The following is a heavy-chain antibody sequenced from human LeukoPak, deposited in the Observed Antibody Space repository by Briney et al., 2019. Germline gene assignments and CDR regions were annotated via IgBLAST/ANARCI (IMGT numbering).Heavy chain of an antibody. J-gene: IGHJ4*02. V-gene: IGHV3-23*01. D-gene: IGHD7-27*01. CDR3: ANSARLGTFDY. CDR2: ISRNGGST. CDR1: GFTFSNYA. Sequence: GGSLRLSCAASGFTFSNYAMTWVRQAPGKGLEWVSTISRNGGSTYYVDSVKGRFTISRDNSESTLYLQMNSLRAEDTAVCYCANSARLGTFDYLGQGTLVTVSS.